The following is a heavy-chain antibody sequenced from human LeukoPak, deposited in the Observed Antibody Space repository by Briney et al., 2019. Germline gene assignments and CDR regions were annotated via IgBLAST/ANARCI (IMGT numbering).Heavy chain of an antibody. Sequence: GGSLRLSCAASGFPFGDFAMTWVRQVPGGGRQWGSTITRSGQNTYYADSVKGRFTISRDDYKGMLYLQMNNLRAEDTAMYYCVKDDYCSIPGCVIDALVVWGQGTVVTVSS. V-gene: IGHV3-23*01. D-gene: IGHD4-11*01. CDR2: ITRSGQNT. J-gene: IGHJ3*01. CDR1: GFPFGDFA. CDR3: VKDDYCSIPGCVIDALVV.